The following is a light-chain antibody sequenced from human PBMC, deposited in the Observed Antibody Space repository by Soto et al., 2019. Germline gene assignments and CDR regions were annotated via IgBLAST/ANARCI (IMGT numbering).Light chain of an antibody. CDR1: SSDVGGYNY. J-gene: IGLJ3*02. Sequence: QSALTQPASVSGSPGQSITISCTGTSSDVGGYNYVSWSQQHPGKAPKLKIYEVSNRPSGVSNRFSGSKSGNTASLTISELQAEDEADYYCTSFTTISTWVFGGGTKLTVL. CDR3: TSFTTISTWV. CDR2: EVS. V-gene: IGLV2-14*01.